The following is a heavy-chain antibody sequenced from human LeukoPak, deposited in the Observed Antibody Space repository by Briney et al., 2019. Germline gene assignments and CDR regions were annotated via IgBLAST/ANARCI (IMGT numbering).Heavy chain of an antibody. CDR1: GYTFTSYG. Sequence: ASVKVSCKTSGYTFTSYGISWVRQAPGQGLEWMGWISAYNGNTNYAQKLQGRVTMTTDTPTSTAYMELRSLISDDTAVYYCARGRYGGNWFDPWGQGTLFTVSS. J-gene: IGHJ5*02. V-gene: IGHV1-18*01. CDR3: ARGRYGGNWFDP. CDR2: ISAYNGNT. D-gene: IGHD4-23*01.